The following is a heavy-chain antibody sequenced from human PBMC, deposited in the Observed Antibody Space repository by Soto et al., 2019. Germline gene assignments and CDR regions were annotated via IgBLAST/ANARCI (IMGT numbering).Heavy chain of an antibody. V-gene: IGHV3-30-3*01. D-gene: IGHD4-4*01. Sequence: QVQLVESGGGVVQPGRSLRLSCAASGFTFSSYAMHWVRQAPGKGLEWVAVISYDGSNKYYADSVKGRFTISRDNSKNTLYLQMKSLRAEDTAVYYCAREGATVTTFYFDYWGQGTLVTVSS. CDR1: GFTFSSYA. CDR2: ISYDGSNK. J-gene: IGHJ4*02. CDR3: AREGATVTTFYFDY.